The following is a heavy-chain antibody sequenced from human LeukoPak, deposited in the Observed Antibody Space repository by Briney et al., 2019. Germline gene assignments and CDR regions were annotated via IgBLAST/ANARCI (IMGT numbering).Heavy chain of an antibody. V-gene: IGHV4-39*07. CDR1: GGSISSSSYY. D-gene: IGHD7-27*01. CDR3: ARVGSAGELDY. Sequence: PSETLSLTCTVSGGSISSSSYYWGWIRQPPGKGLEWIGSIYYSGSTYYNPSLKSRVTISVVTSKNQFSLKLSSVTAADTAVYYCARVGSAGELDYWGQGTLVTVSS. J-gene: IGHJ4*02. CDR2: IYYSGST.